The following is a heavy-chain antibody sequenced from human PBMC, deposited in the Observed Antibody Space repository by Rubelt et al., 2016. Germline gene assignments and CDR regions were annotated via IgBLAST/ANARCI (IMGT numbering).Heavy chain of an antibody. CDR3: ARMRGPYSSSGGEFDP. CDR1: GYTFTNYA. Sequence: QVQLVQSGAEVKKPGASVKVSCKASGYTFTNYAMHWLRQAPGQRLEWMGWINAGNGNTKYSQKFQGRVTITRDTLASTDYMGLSSLRSEDTAVYYCARMRGPYSSSGGEFDPWGQGTLVTVSS. CDR2: INAGNGNT. D-gene: IGHD6-13*01. V-gene: IGHV1-3*01. J-gene: IGHJ5*02.